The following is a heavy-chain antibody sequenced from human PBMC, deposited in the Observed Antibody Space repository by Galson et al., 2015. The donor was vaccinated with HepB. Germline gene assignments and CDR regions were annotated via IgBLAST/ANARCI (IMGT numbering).Heavy chain of an antibody. J-gene: IGHJ4*02. CDR1: GFTFSNAW. CDR3: TTADVVVVAATEPIDY. D-gene: IGHD2-15*01. CDR2: IKSKTDGGTT. V-gene: IGHV3-15*01. Sequence: SLRLSCAASGFTFSNAWMSWVRQAPGKGLEWVGRIKSKTDGGTTDYAAPVKGRFTISRDDSKNTLYLQMNSLKTEDTAVYYCTTADVVVVAATEPIDYWGQGTLVTVSS.